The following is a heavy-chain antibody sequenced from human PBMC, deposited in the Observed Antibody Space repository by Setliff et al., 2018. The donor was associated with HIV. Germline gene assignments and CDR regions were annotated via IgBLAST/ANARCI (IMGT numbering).Heavy chain of an antibody. CDR1: GGSIRSSSYY. J-gene: IGHJ3*01. CDR2: IYYRGNT. CDR3: ARVRSYGSAYDAFDV. Sequence: NPSETLSLTCNVSGGSIRSSSYYWGWIRQPPGKGLEWIGSIYYRGNTYYNPSLKSRVTISVDTSKNQFSLKLSSVTAADTAVYYCARVRSYGSAYDAFDVWGPGTMVTVSS. D-gene: IGHD3-10*01. V-gene: IGHV4-39*01.